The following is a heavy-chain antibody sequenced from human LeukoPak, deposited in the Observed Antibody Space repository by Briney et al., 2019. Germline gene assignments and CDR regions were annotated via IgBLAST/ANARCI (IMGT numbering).Heavy chain of an antibody. CDR2: IYYSGSS. CDR1: GAXISSGDYF. CDR3: ASDYGGNLCYYYGMDV. J-gene: IGHJ6*02. Sequence: SQTLSLTCTVSGAXISSGDYFWSWIRQPPGMGLEWHGYIYYSGSSYYSPSLRNRLTIAVDTSKNHFSLRLSSVTAADTAVYYCASDYGGNLCYYYGMDVWGQGTTVTVSS. D-gene: IGHD4-23*01. V-gene: IGHV4-30-4*01.